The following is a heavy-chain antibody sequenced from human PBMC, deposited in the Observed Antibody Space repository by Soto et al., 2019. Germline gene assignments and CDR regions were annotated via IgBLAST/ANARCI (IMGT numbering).Heavy chain of an antibody. J-gene: IGHJ4*02. Sequence: EVQLVQSGGGMVQPGESLRLSCAASGFSFSSYWMSWVRQAPGKGLEWLASIKQDGSEEYSADSVKGRFTISRDSAKTSLYLQMNSLGAEDTAVYYCARDCERTPGIYWGQGTLVTVSS. V-gene: IGHV3-7*04. CDR2: IKQDGSEE. D-gene: IGHD1-1*01. CDR1: GFSFSSYW. CDR3: ARDCERTPGIY.